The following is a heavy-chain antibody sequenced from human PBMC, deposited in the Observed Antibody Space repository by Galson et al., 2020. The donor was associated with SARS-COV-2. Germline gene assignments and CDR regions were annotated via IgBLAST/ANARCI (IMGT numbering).Heavy chain of an antibody. Sequence: TGESMRPSCAASGFTFSSYAMHWVRQAPGKGLEWEAVISYDGSKKYYADSVNGRSTISRDNPKNTRYLQMNSLRADAAAVYYCASDPSIAARSYYYYGMDVWGQGTTVTVSS. J-gene: IGHJ6*02. CDR1: GFTFSSYA. D-gene: IGHD6-6*01. V-gene: IGHV3-30-3*01. CDR3: ASDPSIAARSYYYYGMDV. CDR2: ISYDGSKK.